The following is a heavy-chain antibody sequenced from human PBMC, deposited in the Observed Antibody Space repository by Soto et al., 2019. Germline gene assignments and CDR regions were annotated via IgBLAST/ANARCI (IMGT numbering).Heavy chain of an antibody. CDR1: GGSISSGDYY. D-gene: IGHD1-26*01. V-gene: IGHV4-30-4*01. J-gene: IGHJ6*02. CDR2: IYYSGRT. CDR3: ATDSGSYSGYSYYAMDV. Sequence: LSLTCTVSGGSISSGDYYWSWIRQPPGKGLEWIGYIYYSGRTYYNPSLKSRVTISVDTSKNQFSLKLSSVTAADTAVYYCATDSGSYSGYSYYAMDVWGQGTTVTVSS.